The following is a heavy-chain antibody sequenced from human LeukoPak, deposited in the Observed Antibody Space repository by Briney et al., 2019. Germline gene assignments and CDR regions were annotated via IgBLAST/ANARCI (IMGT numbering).Heavy chain of an antibody. CDR1: GYTFTSYG. CDR2: ISASNGNT. CDR3: ARDSADYDFWSGYCMPSHFDY. Sequence: ASVKVSCKASGYTFTSYGISWVRQAPGQRLEWMGWISASNGNTNYAQKLQGRVTMTTDTSTSTAYMELRSLRSDDTAVYYCARDSADYDFWSGYCMPSHFDYWGQGTLVTVSS. V-gene: IGHV1-18*01. D-gene: IGHD3-3*01. J-gene: IGHJ4*02.